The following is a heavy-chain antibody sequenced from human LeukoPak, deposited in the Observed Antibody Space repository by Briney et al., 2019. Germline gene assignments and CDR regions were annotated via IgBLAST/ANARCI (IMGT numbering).Heavy chain of an antibody. CDR1: GGSSSSSSYY. D-gene: IGHD3-22*01. V-gene: IGHV4-39*01. CDR2: IYYSGST. J-gene: IGHJ4*02. Sequence: SETLSLTCTVSGGSSSSSSYYWGWIRQPPGKGLEWIGSIYYSGSTYYNPSLKSRVTISVDTSKNQFSLKLSSVTVADTAVYYCARLLRDSSGYLTPADYWGQGTLVTVSS. CDR3: ARLLRDSSGYLTPADY.